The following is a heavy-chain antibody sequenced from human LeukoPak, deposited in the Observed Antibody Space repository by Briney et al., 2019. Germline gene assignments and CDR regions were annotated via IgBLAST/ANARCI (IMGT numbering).Heavy chain of an antibody. CDR2: FYETGKT. V-gene: IGHV3-23*01. Sequence: GGSLRLSCAASGFTFATYAMSWVRQAPGKGLEWVSTFYETGKTDHADSVKGRFTISRDTSKNTLYLQMNSLRAEDTATYYCAKRGAGSGGLHYWGQGALVTVSS. CDR1: GFTFATYA. J-gene: IGHJ4*02. CDR3: AKRGAGSGGLHY. D-gene: IGHD6-19*01.